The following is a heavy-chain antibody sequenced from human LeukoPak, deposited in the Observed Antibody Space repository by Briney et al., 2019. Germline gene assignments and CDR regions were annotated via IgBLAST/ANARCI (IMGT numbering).Heavy chain of an antibody. J-gene: IGHJ3*02. CDR1: GFTVSNNY. CDR3: AREATWGAFDI. Sequence: GGSLRLSCAASGFTVSNNYMSWVRQAPGKGQEWVSALYSGGNTYYADSVKGRFTISRDNSKNTLFLQMNSLRVEDTAVYYCAREATWGAFDIWGQGTMVTVSS. CDR2: LYSGGNT. V-gene: IGHV3-66*01. D-gene: IGHD7-27*01.